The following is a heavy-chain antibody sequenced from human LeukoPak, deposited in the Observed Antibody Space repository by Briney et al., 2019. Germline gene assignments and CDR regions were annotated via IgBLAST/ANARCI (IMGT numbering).Heavy chain of an antibody. CDR3: ARLVDGRWSGTTCYFDY. Sequence: PSQTLSLTCPVSSGSISSGVYYWSWIRQHPGKGLEWIGYIYYSGSTYYNPSLKSRVTISVDTSKNQFSLKLSSVTAADTAVYYCARLVDGRWSGTTCYFDYWGQGTLVTVSS. V-gene: IGHV4-31*03. D-gene: IGHD3-3*01. J-gene: IGHJ4*02. CDR1: SGSISSGVYY. CDR2: IYYSGST.